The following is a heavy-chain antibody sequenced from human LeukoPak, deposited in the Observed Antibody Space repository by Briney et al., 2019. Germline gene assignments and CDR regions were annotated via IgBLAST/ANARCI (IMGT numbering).Heavy chain of an antibody. CDR1: GYTFTSYG. CDR2: ISAYNGNT. J-gene: IGHJ4*02. D-gene: IGHD3-10*01. CDR3: ARDGRSMVRGVIIPEEEEVFDY. Sequence: ASVKVSCKASGYTFTSYGISWVRQAPGQGLEWMGWISAYNGNTNYAQKPQGRVTMTTDTSTSTAYMELRSLRSDDTAVYYCARDGRSMVRGVIIPEEEEVFDYWGQGTLVTVSS. V-gene: IGHV1-18*01.